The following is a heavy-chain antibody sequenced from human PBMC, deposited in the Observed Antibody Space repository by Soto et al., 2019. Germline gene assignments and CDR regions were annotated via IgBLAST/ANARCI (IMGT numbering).Heavy chain of an antibody. J-gene: IGHJ4*02. V-gene: IGHV3-48*01. D-gene: IGHD6-6*01. CDR2: ISPSSSTI. CDR3: VGSSSYYFDY. CDR1: GFNFHYRC. Sequence: GGSLRLSCAAPGFNFHYRCMNWVRQAPGKGLEWVSYISPSSSTIYYANSVKGRFTISRDNAKNSLYLQMNSLRAEDTAVYYCVGSSSYYFDYWGQGTLVTVSS.